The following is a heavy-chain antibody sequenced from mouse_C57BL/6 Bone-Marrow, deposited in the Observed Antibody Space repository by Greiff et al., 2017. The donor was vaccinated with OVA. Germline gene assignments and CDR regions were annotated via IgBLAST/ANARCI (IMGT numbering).Heavy chain of an antibody. Sequence: VQLQQSGPELVKPGASVKISCKASGYAFSSSWMNWVKQRPGKGLEWIGRFYPGDGDTNYNGKFKGKATLTADKSSSTAYMQLSSLTSEDSAVYFCLPYYSNYGYAMDYWGQGTSVTVSS. D-gene: IGHD2-5*01. J-gene: IGHJ4*01. CDR1: GYAFSSSW. CDR2: FYPGDGDT. V-gene: IGHV1-82*01. CDR3: LPYYSNYGYAMDY.